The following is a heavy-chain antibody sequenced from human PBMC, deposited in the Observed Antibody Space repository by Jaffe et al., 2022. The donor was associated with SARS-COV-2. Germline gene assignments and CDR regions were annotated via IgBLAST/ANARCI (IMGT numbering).Heavy chain of an antibody. Sequence: QVQLQQWGAGLLSPWETLSLTCAAYGGFFSGYYWSWIRQPPGKGLEWIGEITHSGSSNYNPSLKSRVTISVDRSKNQFSLKLSSVTAADTAVYYCAIGPVAAAYFSWGQGTLVSVSS. D-gene: IGHD6-13*01. CDR2: ITHSGSS. CDR3: AIGPVAAAYFS. CDR1: GGFFSGYY. V-gene: IGHV4-34*01. J-gene: IGHJ5*02.